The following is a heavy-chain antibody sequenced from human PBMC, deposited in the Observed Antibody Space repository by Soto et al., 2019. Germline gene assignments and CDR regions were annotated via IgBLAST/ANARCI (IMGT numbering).Heavy chain of an antibody. CDR3: ARAWENLHFDY. J-gene: IGHJ4*02. D-gene: IGHD1-26*01. CDR1: GGSVTSTSYY. V-gene: IGHV4-61*01. Sequence: SETLSLTCTVSGGSVTSTSYYWSWIRQPPGKGLEWIGYMHYSGSTNYNPSLKSRVTISVDTSKNQFSLKLSSVTAADTAVYYCARAWENLHFDYWGQGPLVTVSS. CDR2: MHYSGST.